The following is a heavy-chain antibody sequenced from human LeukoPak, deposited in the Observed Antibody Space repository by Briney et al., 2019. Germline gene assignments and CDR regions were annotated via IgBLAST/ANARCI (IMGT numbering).Heavy chain of an antibody. CDR2: IYSSGST. CDR1: GGSISSSNYY. D-gene: IGHD6-19*01. Sequence: SETVSLTCTVSGGSISSSNYYWGWIRQPPGKGLEWIGSIYSSGSTYDNPSLKSRVTISVDTSKNQFSLKLSSVTAADTAVYYCARGGEAVAGLFDYWGQGTLVTVSS. V-gene: IGHV4-39*01. J-gene: IGHJ4*02. CDR3: ARGGEAVAGLFDY.